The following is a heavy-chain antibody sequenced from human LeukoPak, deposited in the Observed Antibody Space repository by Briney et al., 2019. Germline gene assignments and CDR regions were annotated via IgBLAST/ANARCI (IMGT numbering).Heavy chain of an antibody. CDR3: AKSLGVGGYTRYWGFDQ. J-gene: IGHJ4*02. D-gene: IGHD5-24*01. CDR2: ISGSDGST. V-gene: IGHV3-23*01. Sequence: GGSLRLSCAASGFTFSSYAMNWVRQAPGKGLEWVSSISGSDGSTYYADFVKGRFTISRDNSKNTLHLQMNSLRAEDKAVYYCAKSLGVGGYTRYWGFDQWGQGTLVPVSS. CDR1: GFTFSSYA.